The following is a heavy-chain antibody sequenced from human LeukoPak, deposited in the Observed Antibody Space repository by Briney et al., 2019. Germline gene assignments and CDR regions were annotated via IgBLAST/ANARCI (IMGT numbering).Heavy chain of an antibody. J-gene: IGHJ5*01. CDR1: GFTFSSYS. CDR2: IDASSFTI. V-gene: IGHV3-48*04. Sequence: GGSLRLSCAASGFTFSSYSMNWVRQAPGKGLEWVAYIDASSFTIHYADSVKGRFTISRDNAKQSLYLDMSSLRAEDSAMYYCARGFRASAWSPLDSWGHGTQVTVSS. CDR3: ARGFRASAWSPLDS. D-gene: IGHD6-19*01.